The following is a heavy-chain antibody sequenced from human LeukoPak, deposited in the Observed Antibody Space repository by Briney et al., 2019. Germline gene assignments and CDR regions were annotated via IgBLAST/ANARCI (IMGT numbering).Heavy chain of an antibody. CDR1: GFTVSSNY. CDR3: ARDQQSGYYGY. V-gene: IGHV3-66*02. J-gene: IGHJ4*02. CDR2: NSGGST. D-gene: IGHD3-3*01. Sequence: PGGSLRLSCAASGFTVSSNYMSWVRQAPGKGLEWVSVNSGGSTYYADSVKGRFTISRDNSKNTLYLQMNSLRAEDTAVYYCARDQQSGYYGYWGQGTLVTVSS.